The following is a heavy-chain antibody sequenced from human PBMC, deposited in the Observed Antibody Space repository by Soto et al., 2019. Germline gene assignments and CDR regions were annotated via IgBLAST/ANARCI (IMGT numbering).Heavy chain of an antibody. Sequence: PGESLKISCKGSGYSFTSYWISWVRQMPGKGLEWMGRIDPSDSYTNYSPSFQGHVTISADESISTAYLQWSSLKASDTAMYYCARLAMATRRGYYGMDVWGQGTTVTVSS. J-gene: IGHJ6*02. CDR1: GYSFTSYW. V-gene: IGHV5-10-1*01. D-gene: IGHD5-12*01. CDR2: IDPSDSYT. CDR3: ARLAMATRRGYYGMDV.